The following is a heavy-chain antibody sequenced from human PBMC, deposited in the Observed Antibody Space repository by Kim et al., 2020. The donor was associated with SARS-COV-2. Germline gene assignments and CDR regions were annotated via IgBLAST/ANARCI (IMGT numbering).Heavy chain of an antibody. D-gene: IGHD2-8*01. Sequence: DSDTRYSRSFQGQVTISADKSISTAYLQWSSLKASDTAMYYCARSHGFDYWGQGTLVTVSS. V-gene: IGHV5-51*01. CDR3: ARSHGFDY. J-gene: IGHJ4*02. CDR2: DSDT.